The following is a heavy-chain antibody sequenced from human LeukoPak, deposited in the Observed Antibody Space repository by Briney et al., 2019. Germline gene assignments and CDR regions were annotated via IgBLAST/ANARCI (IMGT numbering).Heavy chain of an antibody. D-gene: IGHD2-2*01. Sequence: SETLSLTCTVSGYSISSGYYWGWIRQPPGKGLEWIGSIYHSGSTYYNPSLKSRVTISVDTSKNQFSLKVNSVTAADTAVYYCARGDCSSTICYSPMDVWGKGTTVTVSS. V-gene: IGHV4-38-2*02. J-gene: IGHJ6*03. CDR3: ARGDCSSTICYSPMDV. CDR1: GYSISSGYY. CDR2: IYHSGST.